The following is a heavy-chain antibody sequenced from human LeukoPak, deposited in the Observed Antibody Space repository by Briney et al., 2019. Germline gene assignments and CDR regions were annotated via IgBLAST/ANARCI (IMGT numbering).Heavy chain of an antibody. J-gene: IGHJ6*03. V-gene: IGHV4-61*02. CDR3: ASSLQRYYYMDV. CDR2: IYTSGST. Sequence: TLSLTCTVSGGSISSGSYYWSWIRQPAGKGLEWIGRIYTSGSTNYNPSLKSRVTISVDTSKNQFSLKLSSVTAADTAVYYCASSLQRYYYMDVWGKGTTVTISS. CDR1: GGSISSGSYY. D-gene: IGHD2-2*01.